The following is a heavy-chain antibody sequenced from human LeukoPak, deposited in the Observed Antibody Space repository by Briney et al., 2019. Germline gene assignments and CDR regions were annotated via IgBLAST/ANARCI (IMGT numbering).Heavy chain of an antibody. CDR3: ARDTWYYDILTGYYHFDY. Sequence: SETLSLTCAVYGGSFSGYYWSWIRQPPGKGLEWIGEINHSGSTTYNPSLKSRVTISVDTSKNQFSLKLSSVTAADTAVYYCARDTWYYDILTGYYHFDYWGQGTLVTVSS. V-gene: IGHV4-34*01. J-gene: IGHJ4*02. CDR1: GGSFSGYY. CDR2: INHSGST. D-gene: IGHD3-9*01.